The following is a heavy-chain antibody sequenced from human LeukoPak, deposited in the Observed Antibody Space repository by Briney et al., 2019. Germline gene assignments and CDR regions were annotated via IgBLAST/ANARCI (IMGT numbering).Heavy chain of an antibody. CDR2: IYSGGSA. CDR3: ARQLSGSYFFQRYYYYYYMDV. J-gene: IGHJ6*03. D-gene: IGHD1-26*01. Sequence: GGSLRLSCAASGFTVSSNYMSWVRQAPGKGLEWVSVIYSGGSAYYADSVKGRFTISRDNSKNTLYLQMNSLRAEDTAVYYCARQLSGSYFFQRYYYYYYMDVWGKGTTVTVSS. V-gene: IGHV3-66*04. CDR1: GFTVSSNY.